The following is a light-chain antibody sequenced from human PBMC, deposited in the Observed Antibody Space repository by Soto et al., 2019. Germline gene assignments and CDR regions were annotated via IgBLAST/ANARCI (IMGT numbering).Light chain of an antibody. CDR1: ETVISH. V-gene: IGKV3-15*01. Sequence: ELLMTEDPATLSVPPGARAALSCVASETVISHLPWYQQKPGHAPRLLIYSASTRATGIPAVFSGSGSGSEFTLTISSLQSEDFEVYYCQHYNNWPLTFGQGTNVDIK. CDR2: SAS. J-gene: IGKJ1*01. CDR3: QHYNNWPLT.